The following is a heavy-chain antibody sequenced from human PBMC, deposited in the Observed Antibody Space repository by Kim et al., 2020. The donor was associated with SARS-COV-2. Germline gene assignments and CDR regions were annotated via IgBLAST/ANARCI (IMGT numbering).Heavy chain of an antibody. D-gene: IGHD3-22*01. CDR3: AKDGPLSGYYYLLDN. CDR2: VSLDGSHT. CDR1: GFLFNKYA. J-gene: IGHJ4*01. V-gene: IGHV3-30*18. Sequence: GGSLRLSCAASGFLFNKYAFHWVRQAPGKGLQWVAVVSLDGSHTFYADSVKGRFTISRDNSANTLYLDLNSLRPEDTAVYYCAKDGPLSGYYYLLDNWG.